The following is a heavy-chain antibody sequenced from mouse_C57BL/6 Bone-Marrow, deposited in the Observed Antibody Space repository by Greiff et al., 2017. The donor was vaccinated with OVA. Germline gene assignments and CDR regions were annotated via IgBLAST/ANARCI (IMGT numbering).Heavy chain of an antibody. D-gene: IGHD3-2*01. V-gene: IGHV1-9*01. J-gene: IGHJ1*03. CDR3: AREGESSYWYFDV. CDR1: GYTFTGYW. CDR2: ILPGSGST. Sequence: QVQLKQSGAELMKPGASVKLSCKATGYTFTGYWIEWVKQRPGHGLEWIGVILPGSGSTIYHEQFKGKAPFTADTSSNTAYKQRNSLTTEDTASYYCAREGESSYWYFDVWGTGTTVTVSS.